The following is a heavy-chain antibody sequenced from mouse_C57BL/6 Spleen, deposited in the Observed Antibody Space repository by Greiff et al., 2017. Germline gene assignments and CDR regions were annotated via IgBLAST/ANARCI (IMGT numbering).Heavy chain of an antibody. Sequence: EVQGVESGGGLVKPGGSLKLSCAASGFTFSDYGMHWVRQAPEKGLEWVGYISSGSSTIYYAETVKGRFTITRDNAKNTLFLQMTSLRSEDTAMYYCARRGYDGYFDVWGTGTTVTVSS. D-gene: IGHD2-2*01. CDR2: ISSGSSTI. J-gene: IGHJ1*03. CDR1: GFTFSDYG. CDR3: ARRGYDGYFDV. V-gene: IGHV5-17*01.